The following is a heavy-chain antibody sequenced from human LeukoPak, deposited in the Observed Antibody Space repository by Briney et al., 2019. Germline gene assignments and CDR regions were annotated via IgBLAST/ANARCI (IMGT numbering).Heavy chain of an antibody. Sequence: ASVKVSCKASGGTFSSYAISWVRQAPGQGLEWMGGIIPIFGTANYAQKFQGGVTITTDESTSTAYMELSSLRSEDTAVYYCARDVEGGFNQHLSFDYWGQGTLVTVSS. CDR2: IIPIFGTA. D-gene: IGHD1-14*01. CDR3: ARDVEGGFNQHLSFDY. CDR1: GGTFSSYA. V-gene: IGHV1-69*05. J-gene: IGHJ4*02.